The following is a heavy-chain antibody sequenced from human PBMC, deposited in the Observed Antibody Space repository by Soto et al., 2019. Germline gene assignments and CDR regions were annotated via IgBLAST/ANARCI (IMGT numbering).Heavy chain of an antibody. J-gene: IGHJ5*02. CDR2: FDPEDGET. Sequence: ASVKVSCKVSGYTLTELSMHWVRQAPGKGLEWMGGFDPEDGETIYAQKFQGRVTMTEDTSTDTAYMELSSLRSEDTAVYYCAIRSFGVVIIGENGFDPWGQGTLVTVPS. D-gene: IGHD3-3*01. V-gene: IGHV1-24*01. CDR3: AIRSFGVVIIGENGFDP. CDR1: GYTLTELS.